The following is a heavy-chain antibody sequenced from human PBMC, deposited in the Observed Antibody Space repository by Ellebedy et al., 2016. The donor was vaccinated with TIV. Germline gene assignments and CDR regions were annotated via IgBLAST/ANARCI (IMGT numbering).Heavy chain of an antibody. D-gene: IGHD1-26*01. Sequence: GESLKISCAASGFTFSSYSMNWVRQAPGKGLEWVSAISRSGSYKYYADSVKGRFTISRDNAKDTLYLQMNSLRAEDTAVYYCADLVGNFDYWGQGTLVTVSS. J-gene: IGHJ4*02. V-gene: IGHV3-21*06. CDR2: ISRSGSYK. CDR1: GFTFSSYS. CDR3: ADLVGNFDY.